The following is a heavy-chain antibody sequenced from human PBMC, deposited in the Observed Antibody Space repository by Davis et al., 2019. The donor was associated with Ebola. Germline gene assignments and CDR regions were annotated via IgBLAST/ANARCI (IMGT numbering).Heavy chain of an antibody. V-gene: IGHV3-7*03. J-gene: IGHJ4*02. CDR3: ARGRTFDY. CDR2: IKQDGSEK. Sequence: GESLKISCAASGFTFSSYWMSWVRQAPGKGLEWVANIKQDGSEKYYVDSVKGRFTISRDNAKNSLYLQMNSLRAEDSAVYYCARGRTFDYWGQGTLVTVSS. CDR1: GFTFSSYW.